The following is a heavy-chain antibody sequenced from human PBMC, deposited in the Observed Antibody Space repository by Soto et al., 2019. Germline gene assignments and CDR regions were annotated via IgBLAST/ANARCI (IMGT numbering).Heavy chain of an antibody. CDR3: AYDSRCYPPGDAFEF. V-gene: IGHV3-72*01. D-gene: IGHD3-22*01. Sequence: QAPGKGLEWVGRTRNKLKTYTTEYAASVKGRFTMSRDDSKKSLYLQMNSLKTEDTAVYYFAYDSRCYPPGDAFEFWGQ. J-gene: IGHJ3*01. CDR2: TRNKLKTYTT.